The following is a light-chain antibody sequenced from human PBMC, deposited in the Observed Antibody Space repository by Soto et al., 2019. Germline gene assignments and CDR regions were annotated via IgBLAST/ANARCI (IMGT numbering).Light chain of an antibody. CDR3: QQYGSSPALT. Sequence: EIVMTQSPATLSVSPGEIVTLSFSASRSVVSNLAWYQQKPGQAPRLLIYGASSRATGIPDRFSGSGSGTDFTLTISRLEPEDFAVYYCQQYGSSPALTFGGGTKVDIK. J-gene: IGKJ4*01. CDR2: GAS. CDR1: RSVVSN. V-gene: IGKV3-20*01.